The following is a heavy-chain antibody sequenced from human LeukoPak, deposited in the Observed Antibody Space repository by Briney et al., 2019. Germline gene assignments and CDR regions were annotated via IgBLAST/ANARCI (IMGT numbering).Heavy chain of an antibody. CDR3: ARGYNDFWSGYYGGFIWFDP. D-gene: IGHD3-3*01. CDR1: GGSISSSSYY. CDR2: INHSGST. V-gene: IGHV4-39*07. J-gene: IGHJ5*02. Sequence: SETLSLTCTVSGGSISSSSYYWSWIRQPPGKGLEWIGEINHSGSTNYNPSLKSRVTISVDTSKNQFSLKLSSVTAADTAVYYCARGYNDFWSGYYGGFIWFDPWGQGTLVTVSS.